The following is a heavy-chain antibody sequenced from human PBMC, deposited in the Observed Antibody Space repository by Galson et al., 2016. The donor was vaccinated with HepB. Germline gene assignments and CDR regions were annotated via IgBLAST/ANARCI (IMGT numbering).Heavy chain of an antibody. CDR2: DSVHGGRK. CDR1: GFTFSQRG. J-gene: IGHJ4*02. CDR3: AKRHEYCPPVGCSVDS. V-gene: IGHV3-30*18. D-gene: IGHD2/OR15-2a*01. Sequence: SLRLSCAASGFTFSQRGMHWVRQAPGKGLEWVAADSVHGGRKWYADSVKGRFTISRDNPNNMLFLQMSSLRADDTAVYYCAKRHEYCPPVGCSVDSWGQGTLVSVSS.